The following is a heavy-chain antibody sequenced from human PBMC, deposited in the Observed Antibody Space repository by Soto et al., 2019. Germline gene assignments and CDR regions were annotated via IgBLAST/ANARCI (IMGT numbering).Heavy chain of an antibody. CDR2: ISYDGSNK. Sequence: HPGGSLRLSCAASGFTFSSYGMHWVRQAPGKGLEWVAVISYDGSNKYYAESVKGRFTISRDNSKNTLYLQMNSLRAEDTAVYYCAKDTRAEWFGDPNYYYYGMDVWGQGTTVTVSS. J-gene: IGHJ6*02. D-gene: IGHD3-10*01. CDR3: AKDTRAEWFGDPNYYYYGMDV. CDR1: GFTFSSYG. V-gene: IGHV3-30*18.